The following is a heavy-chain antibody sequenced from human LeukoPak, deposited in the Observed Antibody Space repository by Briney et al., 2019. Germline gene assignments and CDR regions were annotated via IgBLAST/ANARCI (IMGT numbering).Heavy chain of an antibody. CDR1: GFTLSKYA. D-gene: IGHD3-10*01. V-gene: IGHV3-23*01. CDR3: VKGFVHPTYYFDY. CDR2: ITGSGDGT. Sequence: GSLRPFRAASGFTLSKYAMMWVRQAPGKRLEWVSSITGSGDGTYYADSVRGRFTISRDNSENTLYLQLNSLRAEDTAVYFCVKGFVHPTYYFDYWGQGTLVTVSS. J-gene: IGHJ4*02.